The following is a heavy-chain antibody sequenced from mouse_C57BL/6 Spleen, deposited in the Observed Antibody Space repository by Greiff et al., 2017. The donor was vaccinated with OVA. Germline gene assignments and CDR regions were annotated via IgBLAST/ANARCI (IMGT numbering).Heavy chain of an antibody. D-gene: IGHD2-4*01. V-gene: IGHV5-4*01. CDR2: ISDGGSYT. Sequence: EVHLVESGGGLVKPGGSLKLSCAASGFTFSSYAMSWVRQTPEKRLEWVATISDGGSYTYYPDNVKGRFTISRDNAKNNLYLQMSHLKSEDTAMYYCAREDYDYGDWYFDVWGTGTTVTVSS. CDR1: GFTFSSYA. CDR3: AREDYDYGDWYFDV. J-gene: IGHJ1*03.